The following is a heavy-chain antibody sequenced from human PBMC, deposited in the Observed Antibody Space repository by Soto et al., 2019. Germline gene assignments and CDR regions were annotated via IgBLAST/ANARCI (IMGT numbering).Heavy chain of an antibody. CDR1: GGSFSGYY. CDR3: ARGSITMILFYDY. Sequence: SETLSLTCAVYGGSFSGYYWSWIRQPPGKGLEWIGEINHSGSTNYNPSLKSRVTISVDTSKNQFSLKLSSVTAADTAVYYCARGSITMILFYDYWGQGTLVTVSS. J-gene: IGHJ4*02. D-gene: IGHD3-22*01. CDR2: INHSGST. V-gene: IGHV4-34*01.